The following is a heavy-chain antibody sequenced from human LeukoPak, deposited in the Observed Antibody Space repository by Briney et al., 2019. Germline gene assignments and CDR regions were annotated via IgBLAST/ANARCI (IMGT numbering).Heavy chain of an antibody. CDR1: GGSFSGYY. CDR2: INHSGST. J-gene: IGHJ6*03. D-gene: IGHD6-13*01. Sequence: SWTLSLTCAVYGGSFSGYYWSWIRQPPGKGLEWIGEINHSGSTNYNPSLKSRVTISVDTSKNQFSLKLSSVTAADTAVYYCARGRPDSRQQLPYYYYMDVWGKGTTVTVSS. V-gene: IGHV4-34*01. CDR3: ARGRPDSRQQLPYYYYMDV.